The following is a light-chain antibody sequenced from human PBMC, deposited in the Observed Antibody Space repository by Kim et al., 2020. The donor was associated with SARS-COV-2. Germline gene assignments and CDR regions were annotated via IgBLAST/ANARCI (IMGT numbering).Light chain of an antibody. Sequence: QSALTQPASVSGSPGQSITISCTGTSSDFGADNLVSWYQQHPGKAPKVIIYEVSVRASGVPSRFSGFRSGNTASLTISGLQAEDEADYYCSSYVGENVFDVFGGGTQLTVL. CDR3: SSYVGENVFDV. V-gene: IGLV2-23*02. CDR2: EVS. CDR1: SSDFGADNL. J-gene: IGLJ3*02.